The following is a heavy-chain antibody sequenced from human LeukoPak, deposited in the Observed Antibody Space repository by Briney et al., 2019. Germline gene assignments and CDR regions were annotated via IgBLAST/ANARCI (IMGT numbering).Heavy chain of an antibody. D-gene: IGHD5-12*01. CDR1: GGTFSGYY. CDR3: ARDRLRGYSGYDGAFDY. CDR2: INHSGST. V-gene: IGHV4-34*01. J-gene: IGHJ4*02. Sequence: SSETLSLTCAVYGGTFSGYYWSWIRQPPGQGLEGIGEINHSGSTNYNPSLKSRVTISVDTSKNQFSLKLSSVTAADTAVYYCARDRLRGYSGYDGAFDYWGQGTLVTVSS.